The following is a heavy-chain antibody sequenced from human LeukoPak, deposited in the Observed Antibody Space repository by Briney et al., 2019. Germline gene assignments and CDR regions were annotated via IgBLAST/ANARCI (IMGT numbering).Heavy chain of an antibody. J-gene: IGHJ4*02. D-gene: IGHD6-13*01. CDR2: INTNTGNP. Sequence: ASVKVSCKASGYTFTSYGISWVRQAPGQGLEWMGWINTNTGNPTYAQGFTGRFVFSLDTSVSTAYLQISSLKAEDTAVYYCARDFGRWQQLGTDYWGQGTLVTVSS. V-gene: IGHV7-4-1*02. CDR3: ARDFGRWQQLGTDY. CDR1: GYTFTSYG.